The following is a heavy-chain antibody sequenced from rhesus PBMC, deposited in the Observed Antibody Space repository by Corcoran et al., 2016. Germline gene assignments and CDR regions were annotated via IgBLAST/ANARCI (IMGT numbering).Heavy chain of an antibody. J-gene: IGHJ6*01. CDR2: IDPSDSDT. Sequence: EVQLVQSGAEVKRPGESLKISCKTSGYSFTSYWISWVRQMPGKGLEWMGAIDPSDSDTRYSPSFQGQVTISAEKTIITAYLQWSSLKASDTATYYCAKESIAAAAYDYGLDSWGQGVVVTVSS. V-gene: IGHV5-2*01. D-gene: IGHD6-25*01. CDR1: GYSFTSYW. CDR3: AKESIAAAAYDYGLDS.